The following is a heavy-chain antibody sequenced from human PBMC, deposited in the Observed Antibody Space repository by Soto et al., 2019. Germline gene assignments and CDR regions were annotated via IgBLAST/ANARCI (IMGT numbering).Heavy chain of an antibody. CDR3: ARDGGSHSGGIDY. Sequence: QVKLVQSGAEVKKPGSSVKVSCKASGGTFSSYSINWVRQAPGQGLEWMGEIIPIFGTANYAQKFQGRVTITADESTSTAYMELSSLRSEYTAVYYCARDGGSHSGGIDYWGQGTLVTVAS. D-gene: IGHD1-26*01. J-gene: IGHJ4*02. CDR1: GGTFSSYS. CDR2: IIPIFGTA. V-gene: IGHV1-69*01.